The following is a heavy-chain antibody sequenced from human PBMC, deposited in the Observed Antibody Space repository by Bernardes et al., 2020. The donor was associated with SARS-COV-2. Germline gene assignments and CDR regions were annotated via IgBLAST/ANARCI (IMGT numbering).Heavy chain of an antibody. CDR3: ARGYGDYVDY. J-gene: IGHJ4*03. V-gene: IGHV1-18*01. D-gene: IGHD4-17*01. CDR2: ISIYNGNI. Sequence: ASVKVSCKASGYTFPEYDITWVRQAPGQGLEWMGWISIYNGNIRYSQKFQGRVTMTTETSTNTAYMELRSLRSDDTALYYCARGYGDYVDYWGQGTTVIVSS. CDR1: GYTFPEYD.